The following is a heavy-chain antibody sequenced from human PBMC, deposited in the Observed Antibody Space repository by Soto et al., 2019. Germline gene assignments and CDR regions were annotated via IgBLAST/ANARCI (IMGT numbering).Heavy chain of an antibody. D-gene: IGHD3-3*01. CDR2: IRSKPNNYAT. CDR3: TRHVSDF. J-gene: IGHJ4*01. Sequence: PGGSLRLSCAAPRLIVTTNYMCWVRQAPGKGLEWVGRIRSKPNNYATAYAASVKGRFSISRDDSKNTAYLQMNSLKTEDTAVYYCTRHVSDFWGQGTLVTVSS. CDR1: RLIVTTNY. V-gene: IGHV3-73*01.